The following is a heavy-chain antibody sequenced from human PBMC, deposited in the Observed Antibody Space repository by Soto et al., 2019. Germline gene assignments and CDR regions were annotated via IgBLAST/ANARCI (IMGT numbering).Heavy chain of an antibody. J-gene: IGHJ4*01. CDR1: GYTFSSYH. CDR3: ARARPPVDY. V-gene: IGHV1-18*01. CDR2: ISAYNGNT. Sequence: QIQLVQSGAEVKKPGASVKVSCKASGYTFSSYHITWVRQAPGQGLEWMGWISAYNGNTNYAQNLQGRVTMTTDPSTSTAYMELRSIRSDDTAVYYCARARPPVDYWGHGNLVTVSS.